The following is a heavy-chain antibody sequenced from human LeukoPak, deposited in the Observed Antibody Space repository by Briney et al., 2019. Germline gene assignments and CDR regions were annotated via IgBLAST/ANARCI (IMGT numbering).Heavy chain of an antibody. Sequence: SETLSLTCTVSGGSISSYYWSWIRQPPGKGLEWIAYIYYSGSTNYNPSLKSRVTISVDTSKNQFSLKLSSVTAADTAVYYCARDLIGSYPPGRWFDPWGQGTLVTVSS. CDR1: GGSISSYY. D-gene: IGHD1-26*01. CDR3: ARDLIGSYPPGRWFDP. CDR2: IYYSGST. J-gene: IGHJ5*02. V-gene: IGHV4-59*01.